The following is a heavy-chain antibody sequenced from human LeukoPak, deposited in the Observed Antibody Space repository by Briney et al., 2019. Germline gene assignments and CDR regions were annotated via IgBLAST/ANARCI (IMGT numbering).Heavy chain of an antibody. D-gene: IGHD3-22*01. CDR1: GGSISSGSYY. V-gene: IGHV4-61*02. J-gene: IGHJ3*02. Sequence: SQTLSLTCTVSGGSISSGSYYWSWIRQPAGKGLEWIGRIYTSGSTNYNPSLKSRVTISVDTSKNQFSLKLSSVTAADTAVYYCARRWNYYDSSGFPDAFDIWGQGTMVTVSS. CDR3: ARRWNYYDSSGFPDAFDI. CDR2: IYTSGST.